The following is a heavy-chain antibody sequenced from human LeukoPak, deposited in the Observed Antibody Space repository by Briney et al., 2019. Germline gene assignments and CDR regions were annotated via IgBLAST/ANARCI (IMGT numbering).Heavy chain of an antibody. J-gene: IGHJ3*02. Sequence: PSETLSLTCAVYGGSFSGYYWSWIRRPPGKGLEWIGEINHSGSTNYNPSLKSRVTISVDTSKNQFSLKLSSVTAADTAVYYCARPPRTNYYDSSGYYPGACDIWGQGTMVTVSS. D-gene: IGHD3-22*01. CDR2: INHSGST. CDR1: GGSFSGYY. CDR3: ARPPRTNYYDSSGYYPGACDI. V-gene: IGHV4-34*01.